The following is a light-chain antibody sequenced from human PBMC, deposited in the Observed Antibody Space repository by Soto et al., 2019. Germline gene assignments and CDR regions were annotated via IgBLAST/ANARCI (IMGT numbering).Light chain of an antibody. CDR3: QQYGNSPWT. V-gene: IGKV1-5*01. J-gene: IGKJ1*01. CDR2: DVS. CDR1: QSVSNW. Sequence: DIQMTQSPSTLSASVGDRVTITCRASQSVSNWLAWYQQKPGKAPTLLIYDVSRLETGVPSRFSGSGSGTDFTLTISRLEPEDFAVYYCQQYGNSPWTFGQGTKVDI.